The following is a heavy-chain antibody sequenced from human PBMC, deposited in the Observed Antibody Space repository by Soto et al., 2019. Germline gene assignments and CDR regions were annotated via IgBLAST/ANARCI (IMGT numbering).Heavy chain of an antibody. D-gene: IGHD3-22*01. J-gene: IGHJ4*02. V-gene: IGHV5-51*01. CDR3: ARHADSSGYYSDY. CDR2: IYPGDSDT. CDR1: GYSFTSYL. Sequence: XESLTISWKGSGYSFTSYLIVWVRQMPGKGLEWMGIIYPGDSDTRYSPSFQGQVTISADKSISTAYLQWSSLKASDTAMYYCARHADSSGYYSDYWGQGTLVTVSS.